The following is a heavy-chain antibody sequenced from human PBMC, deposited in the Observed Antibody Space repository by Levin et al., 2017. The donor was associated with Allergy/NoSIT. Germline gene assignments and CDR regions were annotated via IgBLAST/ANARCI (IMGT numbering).Heavy chain of an antibody. Sequence: SETLSLTCTVSGGSISSYYWSWIRQPAGKGLEWIGRIYTSGSTNYNPSLKSRVTMSVDTSKNQFSLKLSSVTAADTAVYYCARDWGAGDYDAFDIWGQGTMVTVSS. CDR2: IYTSGST. D-gene: IGHD4-17*01. CDR3: ARDWGAGDYDAFDI. V-gene: IGHV4-4*07. J-gene: IGHJ3*02. CDR1: GGSISSYY.